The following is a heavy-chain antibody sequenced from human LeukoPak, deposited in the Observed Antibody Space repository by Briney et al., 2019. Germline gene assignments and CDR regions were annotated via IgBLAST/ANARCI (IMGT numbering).Heavy chain of an antibody. J-gene: IGHJ4*02. CDR3: ARAGRTDGYKSYFDY. V-gene: IGHV4-59*01. CDR1: GGSISSYY. D-gene: IGHD5-24*01. CDR2: IYYSGST. Sequence: SETLPVTCTVSGGSISSYYWNWIRQPPGKGLEWIGYIYYSGSTNYNPSLKSRVTISVDTSKNQFSLTLSSVTAADTAVYYCARAGRTDGYKSYFDYWGQGTLVTVSS.